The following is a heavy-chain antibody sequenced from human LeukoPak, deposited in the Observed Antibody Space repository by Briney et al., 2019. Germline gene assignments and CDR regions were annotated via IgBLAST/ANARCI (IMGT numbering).Heavy chain of an antibody. D-gene: IGHD3-10*01. Sequence: SETLSLTCAVSGYSISSGYYWGWIRQPPGKGLEWIGSIYHSGSTYYNPSLKSRVTISVDTSKNQFSLKLGSVTAADTAVYYCARDMMWFGELSQGSYYFDYWGQGTLVTVSS. V-gene: IGHV4-38-2*02. CDR1: GYSISSGYY. CDR3: ARDMMWFGELSQGSYYFDY. J-gene: IGHJ4*02. CDR2: IYHSGST.